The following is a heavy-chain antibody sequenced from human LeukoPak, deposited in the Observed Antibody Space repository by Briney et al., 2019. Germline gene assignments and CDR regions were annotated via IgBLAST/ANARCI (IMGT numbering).Heavy chain of an antibody. CDR3: AREGGVRYFDWLPYYYGMDV. V-gene: IGHV3-64*01. Sequence: PGGSLRLSCAASGFTFSSYAMHWVRQAPGKGLQYVSAISSNGGSTYYANSVKGRFTISGDNSKNTLYLQMGSLRAEDMAVYYCAREGGVRYFDWLPYYYGMDVWGQGTTVTVSS. D-gene: IGHD3-9*01. J-gene: IGHJ6*02. CDR2: ISSNGGST. CDR1: GFTFSSYA.